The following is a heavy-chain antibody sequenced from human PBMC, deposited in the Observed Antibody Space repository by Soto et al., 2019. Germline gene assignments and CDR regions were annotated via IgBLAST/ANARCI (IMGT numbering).Heavy chain of an antibody. Sequence: GGSLRLSCAASGFTFSSYAMSWVRQAPGKGLEWVSAISGSGGSTYYADSVKGRFTISRDNSKNTLYLQMNSLRAEDTAVYYCAKGLTPFLWLSDPFDYWGQGTLVTVSS. V-gene: IGHV3-23*01. CDR2: ISGSGGST. D-gene: IGHD3-10*01. CDR3: AKGLTPFLWLSDPFDY. CDR1: GFTFSSYA. J-gene: IGHJ4*02.